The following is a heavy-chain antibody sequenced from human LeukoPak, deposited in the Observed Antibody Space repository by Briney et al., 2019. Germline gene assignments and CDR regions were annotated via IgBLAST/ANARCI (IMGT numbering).Heavy chain of an antibody. D-gene: IGHD3-9*01. CDR2: ISGSGGGT. V-gene: IGHV3-23*01. CDR3: ARELSTGWLDY. CDR1: GFTFTGYA. Sequence: PGGSLRLSCAASGFTFTGYAMTWVRQAPRKGLEWVSAISGSGGGTYYADSVKGRFTISRDNSKNTLSLHMNSLRAEDTAVYYCARELSTGWLDYWGQGTLVTVSS. J-gene: IGHJ4*02.